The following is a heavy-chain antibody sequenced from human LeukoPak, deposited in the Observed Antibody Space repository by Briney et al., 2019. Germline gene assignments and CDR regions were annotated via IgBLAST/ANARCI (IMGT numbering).Heavy chain of an antibody. CDR1: GFTFSSYS. J-gene: IGHJ4*02. CDR3: ARGFYDSSAFDY. CDR2: ISSSSSYI. V-gene: IGHV3-21*01. Sequence: GGSLRLSCAASGFTFSSYSMNLVRQAPGKGLEWVSSISSSSSYIYYADSVKGRFTISRDNAKNSLYLQMNSLRAEDTAVYYCARGFYDSSAFDYWGQGTLVTVSS. D-gene: IGHD3-22*01.